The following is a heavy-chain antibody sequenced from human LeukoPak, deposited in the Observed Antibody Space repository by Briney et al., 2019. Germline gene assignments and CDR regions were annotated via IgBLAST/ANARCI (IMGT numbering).Heavy chain of an antibody. V-gene: IGHV3-9*01. D-gene: IGHD1-14*01. CDR2: ISWNSGSI. Sequence: PGGSLRLSCAASGFTFDDYAMHWVRQAPGKGLEWVSGISWNSGSIGYADSVKGRFTISRDNAKNSPYLQMNSLRAEDTALYYCAKDPEGTSGGYYGMDVWGQGTTVTVSS. CDR1: GFTFDDYA. J-gene: IGHJ6*02. CDR3: AKDPEGTSGGYYGMDV.